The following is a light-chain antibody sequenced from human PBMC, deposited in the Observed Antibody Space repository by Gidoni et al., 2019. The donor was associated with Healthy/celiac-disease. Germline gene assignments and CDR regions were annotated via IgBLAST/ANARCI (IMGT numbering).Light chain of an antibody. V-gene: IGKV1-33*01. CDR2: DAS. CDR1: QDISNY. J-gene: IGKJ4*01. CDR3: QQYNNRPPT. Sequence: DIQMTQSPSSLSASVGDRVTITCQACQDISNYLNWYQQKPGKAPKLLIYDASNWETGVPSRFSGSGSGTDFTFTIRSLQPEDIATYYCQQYNNRPPTFGGGTKVEIE.